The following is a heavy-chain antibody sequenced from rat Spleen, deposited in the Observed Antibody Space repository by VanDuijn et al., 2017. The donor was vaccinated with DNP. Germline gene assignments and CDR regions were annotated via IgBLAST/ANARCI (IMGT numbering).Heavy chain of an antibody. CDR2: ITNSGDNT. CDR1: GFSLTSYG. CDR3: ARGSGTYYWYFDF. D-gene: IGHD4-4*01. J-gene: IGHJ1*01. V-gene: IGHV5-19*01. Sequence: VQLRESGPGLVQPSRTLSLTCTVSGFSLTSYGVSWFRQPPGKGLEWVASITNSGDNTYYRDSVKGRFTISRDNAKSTLYLQMNSLRSEDTATYYCARGSGTYYWYFDFWGPGTMVTVSS.